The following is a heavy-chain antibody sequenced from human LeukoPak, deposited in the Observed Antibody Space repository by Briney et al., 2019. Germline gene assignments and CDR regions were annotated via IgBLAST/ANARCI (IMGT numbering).Heavy chain of an antibody. J-gene: IGHJ3*02. CDR1: GGSISSGSYY. Sequence: SETLSLTCTVSGGSISSGSYYWSWIRQPAGKGLEWIGRIYTSGSTNYNPSLKSRVTISVDTSKNLFSLKLSSVTAADTAVYYCAREGADAFDIWGQGTMVTVSS. CDR2: IYTSGST. CDR3: AREGADAFDI. D-gene: IGHD4/OR15-4a*01. V-gene: IGHV4-61*02.